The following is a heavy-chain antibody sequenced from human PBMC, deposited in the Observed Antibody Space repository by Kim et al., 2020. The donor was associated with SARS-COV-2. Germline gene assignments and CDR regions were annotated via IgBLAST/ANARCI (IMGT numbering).Heavy chain of an antibody. CDR2: ISGSGGST. V-gene: IGHV3-23*01. D-gene: IGHD2-21*02. CDR3: AKRTPFRVVVVTEHDY. Sequence: GGSLRLSCAASGFTFSSYAMSWVRQAPGKGLEWVSAISGSGGSTYYADSVKGRFTISRDNSKNTLYLQMNSLRAEDTAVYYCAKRTPFRVVVVTEHDYWGQGTLVTVSS. J-gene: IGHJ4*02. CDR1: GFTFSSYA.